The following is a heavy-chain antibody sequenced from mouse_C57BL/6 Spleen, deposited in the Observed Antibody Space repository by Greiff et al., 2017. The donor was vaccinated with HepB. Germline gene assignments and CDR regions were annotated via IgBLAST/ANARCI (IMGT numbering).Heavy chain of an antibody. CDR2: INPNNGGT. V-gene: IGHV1-22*01. D-gene: IGHD1-1*01. Sequence: EVQLQQSGPELVKPGASVKMSCKASGYTFTDSNMHWVKQSHGKSLEWIGYINPNNGGTSYNQKFKGKATLTVNKSSSTSYMELRSLTSEDSAVYYCARSPAVVATGYYAMDYWGQGTSVTVSA. CDR1: GYTFTDSN. J-gene: IGHJ4*01. CDR3: ARSPAVVATGYYAMDY.